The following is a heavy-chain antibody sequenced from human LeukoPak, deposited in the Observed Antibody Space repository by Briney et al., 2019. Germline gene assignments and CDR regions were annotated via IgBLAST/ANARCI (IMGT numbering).Heavy chain of an antibody. Sequence: GGSLRLSCAASGFTSSDHYMDWIRQAPGKGLEWVGRSGDKASRYTTEYAASAEGRFILSRDDLKNSLYLQLNSLTTEDTAVYYCARGFCSGGTCYSGTHWGQGTLVTASS. CDR3: ARGFCSGGTCYSGTH. CDR2: SGDKASRYTT. J-gene: IGHJ4*02. D-gene: IGHD2-15*01. V-gene: IGHV3-72*01. CDR1: GFTSSDHY.